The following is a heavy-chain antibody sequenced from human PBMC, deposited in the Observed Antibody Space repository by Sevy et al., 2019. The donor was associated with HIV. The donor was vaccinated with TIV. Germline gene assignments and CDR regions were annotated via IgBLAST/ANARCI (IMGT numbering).Heavy chain of an antibody. CDR3: VRAIAAAGSF. D-gene: IGHD6-13*01. V-gene: IGHV3-7*01. CDR2: IKQDGSVK. CDR1: GFSLNSYW. Sequence: GGSLRLSCAASGFSLNSYWMSWVRQAPGKGLEWVANIKQDGSVKYYVDSVKGRFTISRDNARNLLYLQMNSLRAEDTALYYCVRAIAAAGSFWGQGTLVTFSS. J-gene: IGHJ4*02.